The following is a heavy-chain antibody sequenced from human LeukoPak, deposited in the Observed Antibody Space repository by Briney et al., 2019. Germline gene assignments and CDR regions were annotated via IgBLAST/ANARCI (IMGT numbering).Heavy chain of an antibody. V-gene: IGHV4-39*01. J-gene: IGHJ4*02. CDR2: IYYSGST. CDR3: ARHDSSGWYPLD. Sequence: PSETLSLTCTVSGGSISSSSYYWGWIRQPPGKGLEWIGSIYYSGSTYCNPSLKSRVTISVDTSKNQFSLKLSSVTAADTAVYYCARHDSSGWYPLDWGQGTLVTVSS. D-gene: IGHD6-19*01. CDR1: GGSISSSSYY.